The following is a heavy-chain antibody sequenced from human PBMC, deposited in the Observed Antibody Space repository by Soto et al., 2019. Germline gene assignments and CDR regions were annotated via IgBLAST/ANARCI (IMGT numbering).Heavy chain of an antibody. CDR3: ARDRVRHTAMADFDY. CDR2: ISAYNGNT. Sequence: ASVKVSCKASGYTFTSYGISWVRQAPGQVLEWMGLISAYNGNTSYAQKLQGRVTMTTDTSASTAYMELRSLRSDDTAVYYCARDRVRHTAMADFDYGGQGTLVTVSS. CDR1: GYTFTSYG. J-gene: IGHJ4*02. D-gene: IGHD5-18*01. V-gene: IGHV1-18*04.